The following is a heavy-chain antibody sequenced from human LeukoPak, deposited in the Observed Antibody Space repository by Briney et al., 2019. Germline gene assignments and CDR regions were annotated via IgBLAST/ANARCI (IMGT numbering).Heavy chain of an antibody. J-gene: IGHJ6*02. Sequence: ASVKVSCMASGYTFTSYGISWVRQAPGQGLEWMGWISAYNGNTNYTQKLQGRVTMTTDTSTSTAYMELRSLRSDDTAVYYCARDPTPNIVVVPAAIRRATSYYYYGMDVWGQGTTVTVSS. CDR2: ISAYNGNT. D-gene: IGHD2-2*02. CDR1: GYTFTSYG. V-gene: IGHV1-18*01. CDR3: ARDPTPNIVVVPAAIRRATSYYYYGMDV.